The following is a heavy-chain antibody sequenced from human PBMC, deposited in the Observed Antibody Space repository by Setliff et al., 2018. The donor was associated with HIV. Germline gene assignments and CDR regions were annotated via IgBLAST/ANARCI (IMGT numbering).Heavy chain of an antibody. CDR3: AGVKSIKTTLVRLWPRFDL. D-gene: IGHD3-10*01. J-gene: IGHJ5*02. CDR1: TESLTRYD. Sequence: PSETLSLTCAVYTESLTRYDWAWIRQSPEKGLEWIGEIDDSGSIIYNPSLQSRVTMSVDTSKNQFSLKVRSLTAADTGLYYCAGVKSIKTTLVRLWPRFDLWGQGTQVTVSS. CDR2: IDDSGSI. V-gene: IGHV4-34*01.